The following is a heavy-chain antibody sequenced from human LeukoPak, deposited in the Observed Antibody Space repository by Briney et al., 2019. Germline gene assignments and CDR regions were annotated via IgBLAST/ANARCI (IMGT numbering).Heavy chain of an antibody. CDR1: GFTFNNYA. CDR3: ARSGVTVAATPWD. Sequence: GGSLRLSCAASGFTFNNYAMSWVRQAPGKGLEWVAAISGNGGRTYYTDSVKGRFTISRDNPKNSLYLQMNSLGAGDTAVYFCARSGVTVAATPWDWGQGSPVTVSS. CDR2: ISGNGGRT. J-gene: IGHJ4*02. D-gene: IGHD6-19*01. V-gene: IGHV3-23*01.